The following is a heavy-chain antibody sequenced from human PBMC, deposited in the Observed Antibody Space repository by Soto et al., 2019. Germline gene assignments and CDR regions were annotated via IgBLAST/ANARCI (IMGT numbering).Heavy chain of an antibody. CDR2: IGGSGSSA. Sequence: EVQLLESGGGLVQPGGSLRLSCAASGFTFKNFAVSWVRQAPGKGMEWVSAIGGSGSSANYADSVKGRLTVSSDDSQIILYIKMSGLRVDDTALYYCAKTAVAYPGAWDWFVLWGQGPLVTVPS. D-gene: IGHD4-17*01. CDR3: AKTAVAYPGAWDWFVL. J-gene: IGHJ5*02. V-gene: IGHV3-23*01. CDR1: GFTFKNFA.